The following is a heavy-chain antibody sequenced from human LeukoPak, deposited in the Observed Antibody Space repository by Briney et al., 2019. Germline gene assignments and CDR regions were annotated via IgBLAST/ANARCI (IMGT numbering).Heavy chain of an antibody. CDR3: AKITPGDYAREGFNWFAP. J-gene: IGHJ5*02. CDR2: IYYSGST. V-gene: IGHV4-59*01. CDR1: GGSISSYY. Sequence: SETLSLTCTVSGGSISSYYWSWIRQPPGKGLEWIGCIYYSGSTNYNPSFKSRVTISVDTSKNQFSLKLSSVTAADTAVYYCAKITPGDYAREGFNWFAPGGKGTLVTVPS. D-gene: IGHD4-17*01.